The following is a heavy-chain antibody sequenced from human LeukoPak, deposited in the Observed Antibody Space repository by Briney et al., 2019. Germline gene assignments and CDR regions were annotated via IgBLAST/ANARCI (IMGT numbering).Heavy chain of an antibody. CDR1: GFSFTRFG. J-gene: IGHJ4*02. CDR3: AKDVSTNCVGDCPPDY. CDR2: IRSDGSIK. D-gene: IGHD2-21*02. Sequence: PGGSLRLSCAASGFSFTRFGMHWVRQAPGKGLEWVTFIRSDGSIKYYADSVKGRFTISRDNSKKTLYLQMNSLRAEDTAVYYCAKDVSTNCVGDCPPDYWGQGTLVTVSS. V-gene: IGHV3-30*02.